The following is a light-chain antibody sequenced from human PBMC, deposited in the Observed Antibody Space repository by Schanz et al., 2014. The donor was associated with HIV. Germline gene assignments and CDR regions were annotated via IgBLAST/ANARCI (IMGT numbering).Light chain of an antibody. Sequence: SSELTQPPSVSVSPGQTARITCSGDALPKQYAYWYQQKPGQAPVLVIYKDSERPSGIPERFSGSKSGTSASLTITGLQAEDEADYYCQSYDSSLSAWVFGGGTKLTVL. CDR2: KDS. CDR3: QSYDSSLSAWV. V-gene: IGLV3-25*02. J-gene: IGLJ3*02. CDR1: ALPKQY.